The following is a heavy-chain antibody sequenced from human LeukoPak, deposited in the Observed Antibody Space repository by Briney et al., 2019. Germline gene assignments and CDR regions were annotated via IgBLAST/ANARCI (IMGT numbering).Heavy chain of an antibody. Sequence: GGSLRLSCEASGFTFSNYGLTWVRQAPGKGLEWVSGIGVGAGSTFYADSVKGRFTISRDNSKKTVYLQMNGLSVEDTAVYYCAKTRAVGIPYWHFDLWGRGTLVTVSS. D-gene: IGHD4/OR15-4a*01. CDR1: GFTFSNYG. V-gene: IGHV3-23*01. J-gene: IGHJ2*01. CDR2: IGVGAGST. CDR3: AKTRAVGIPYWHFDL.